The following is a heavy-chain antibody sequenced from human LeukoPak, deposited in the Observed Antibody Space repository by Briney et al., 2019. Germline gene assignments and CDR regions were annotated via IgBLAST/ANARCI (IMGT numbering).Heavy chain of an antibody. CDR3: AREPYSSGWPYYYYYYGMDV. J-gene: IGHJ6*02. CDR1: GFTFSSYA. D-gene: IGHD6-19*01. CDR2: ISYDGSNK. Sequence: GGSLRLSCAASGFTFSSYAMHWVRQAPGKGLEWVAVISYDGSNKYYADSVKGRFTISRDNSKNTLYLQMNSLRAEDTAVYYSAREPYSSGWPYYYYYYGMDVWGQGTTVTVSS. V-gene: IGHV3-30*04.